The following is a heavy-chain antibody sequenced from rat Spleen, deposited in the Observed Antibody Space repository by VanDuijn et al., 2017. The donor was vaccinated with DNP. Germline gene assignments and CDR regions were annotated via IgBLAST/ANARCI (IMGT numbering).Heavy chain of an antibody. CDR2: INTDGGST. CDR1: GFTFSSYW. D-gene: IGHD1-4*01. J-gene: IGHJ2*01. V-gene: IGHV5-58*01. CDR3: ASRPPPTRGPFDY. Sequence: EVQLVETGGGLVQPGKSLKLSCVASGFTFSSYWMYWIRQAPGKGLEWLSSINTDGGSTYYPDSVKGRFTISRDNAKSTLYLQMDSLRSEDTATYYCASRPPPTRGPFDYWGQGVTVTVSS.